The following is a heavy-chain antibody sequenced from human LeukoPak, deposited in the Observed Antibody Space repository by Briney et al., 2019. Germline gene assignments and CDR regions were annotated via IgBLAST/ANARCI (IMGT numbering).Heavy chain of an antibody. CDR3: ERATQNYSRRKNWFDP. CDR1: GYSISSGYY. D-gene: IGHD6-13*01. V-gene: IGHV4-38-2*02. Sequence: SETLSLTCTVSGYSISSGYYWGWIRQPPGKGLEWIGSIYHSGSTYYNPSLTSRVPISVDTYKTKFSLKLSSVTAAATDVYYCERATQNYSRRKNWFDPWGQGTLVTVSS. J-gene: IGHJ5*02. CDR2: IYHSGST.